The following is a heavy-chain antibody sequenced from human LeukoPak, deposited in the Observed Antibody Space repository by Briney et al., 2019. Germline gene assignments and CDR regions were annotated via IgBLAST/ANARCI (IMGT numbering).Heavy chain of an antibody. Sequence: GASVKVSCKASGGTFSSYAISWVRQAPGQGLEWMGRIIPILGIANYAQKFQGRVTITADKSTSTAYMELSSLRSEDTAVYYCARDCSGGSCYWVHWGQGTLVTVSS. D-gene: IGHD2-15*01. V-gene: IGHV1-69*04. CDR1: GGTFSSYA. CDR2: IIPILGIA. CDR3: ARDCSGGSCYWVH. J-gene: IGHJ4*02.